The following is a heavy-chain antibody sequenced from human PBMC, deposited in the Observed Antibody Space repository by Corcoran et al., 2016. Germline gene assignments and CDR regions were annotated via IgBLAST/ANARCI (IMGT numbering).Heavy chain of an antibody. D-gene: IGHD3-10*01. CDR3: ARDHLAVRGVITGEDYFDY. Sequence: QVQLVESGGGVVQPGRSLRLSCAASGFTFSSYGMHWVRQAPGKGLEWVAVIWYDGSNKYYADSVKGRFTISRDNSKNTLYLQMNSLRAEDTAVYYCARDHLAVRGVITGEDYFDYWGQGTLVTVSS. J-gene: IGHJ4*02. CDR1: GFTFSSYG. V-gene: IGHV3-33*01. CDR2: IWYDGSNK.